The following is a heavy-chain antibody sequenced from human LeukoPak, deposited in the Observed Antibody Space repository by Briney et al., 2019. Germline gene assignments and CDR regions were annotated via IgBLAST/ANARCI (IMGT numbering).Heavy chain of an antibody. Sequence: GASVKVSCKASGGTFISYAISWVRQAPGQGLEWMGGIIPIFGTANYAQKFQGRVTITADESTSTAYMELSSLRSEDTAVYYCARQPYSGSYYDYWGQGTLVTVSS. CDR3: ARQPYSGSYYDY. D-gene: IGHD1-26*01. CDR2: IIPIFGTA. V-gene: IGHV1-69*13. CDR1: GGTFISYA. J-gene: IGHJ4*02.